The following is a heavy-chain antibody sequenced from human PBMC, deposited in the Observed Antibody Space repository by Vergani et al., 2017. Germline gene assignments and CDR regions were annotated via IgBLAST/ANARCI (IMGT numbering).Heavy chain of an antibody. D-gene: IGHD3-3*01. CDR1: GFTFSSYA. V-gene: IGHV3-23*01. J-gene: IGHJ6*03. Sequence: EVQLLESGGGLVQPGGSLRLSCAASGFTFSSYAMSWVRQAPGKGLEWVSAISGSGGSTYYADSVKGRFTISRDNSKNTLYLQMNSLRAEDTAVYYCAXPQTAHDFFCSGYYSHYYYYMDVWGKGTTVTVSS. CDR3: AXPQTAHDFFCSGYYSHYYYYMDV. CDR2: ISGSGGST.